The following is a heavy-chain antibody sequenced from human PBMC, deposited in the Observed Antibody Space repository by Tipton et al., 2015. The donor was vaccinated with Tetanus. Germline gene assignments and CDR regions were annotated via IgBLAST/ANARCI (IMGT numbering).Heavy chain of an antibody. CDR1: GGSISSGGYY. CDR3: ARGFGTNWCSFDY. V-gene: IGHV4-31*03. Sequence: TLSLTCTVSGGSISSGGYYWSWIRQYPGKGLEWIGYIYYSGSTYYNPSLKSRVTISVDTSKNQFSLRLTSVTAADTAVYYCARGFGTNWCSFDYWGQGPLVTVSS. D-gene: IGHD1-1*01. CDR2: IYYSGST. J-gene: IGHJ4*02.